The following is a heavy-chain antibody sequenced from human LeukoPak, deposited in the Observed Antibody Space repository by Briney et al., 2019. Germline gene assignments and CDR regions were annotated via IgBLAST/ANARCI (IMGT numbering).Heavy chain of an antibody. V-gene: IGHV3-23*01. D-gene: IGHD3-9*01. CDR1: GFTFSNYA. Sequence: GGSLRLSCAASGFTFSNYAMSWVRQAPGKGLEWVSAFSGSGGSTYYADSVKGRFTISRDNSKNTLYLQMNSLRAEDTAVYYCARSGLRYFDWLYYWGQGTLVTVSS. J-gene: IGHJ4*02. CDR3: ARSGLRYFDWLYY. CDR2: FSGSGGST.